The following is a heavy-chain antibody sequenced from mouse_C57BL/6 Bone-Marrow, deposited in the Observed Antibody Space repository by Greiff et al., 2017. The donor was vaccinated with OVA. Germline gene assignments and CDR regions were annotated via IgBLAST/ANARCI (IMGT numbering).Heavy chain of an antibody. V-gene: IGHV5-12*01. CDR3: ASGGYEIFAY. CDR2: ISNGGGST. J-gene: IGHJ3*01. Sequence: EVQRVESGGGLVQPGGSLKLSCAASGFTFSDYYMYWVRQTPEKRLEWVAYISNGGGSTYYPDTVKGRFTISRDNAKNTLYLQMSRLKSEDTAMYYCASGGYEIFAYWGQGTLVTVSA. CDR1: GFTFSDYY. D-gene: IGHD3-1*01.